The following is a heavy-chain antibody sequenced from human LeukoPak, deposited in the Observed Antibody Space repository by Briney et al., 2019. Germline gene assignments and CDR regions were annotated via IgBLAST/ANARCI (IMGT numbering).Heavy chain of an antibody. CDR2: IIPILGIA. CDR3: ARDISVDSWGYYYYGMDV. Sequence: SVKVSCKASGGTFSSYAISWVRQAPGQGLEWMGRIIPILGIANYAQKFQGRITITADKSTSTAYMELSSLRSEDTAVYYCARDISVDSWGYYYYGMDVWGQGTTVTVSS. D-gene: IGHD6-13*01. V-gene: IGHV1-69*04. J-gene: IGHJ6*02. CDR1: GGTFSSYA.